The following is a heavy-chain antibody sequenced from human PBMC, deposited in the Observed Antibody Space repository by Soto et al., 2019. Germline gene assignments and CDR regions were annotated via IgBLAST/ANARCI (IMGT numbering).Heavy chain of an antibody. CDR1: GFTFSISA. J-gene: IGHJ4*02. V-gene: IGHV3-23*01. Sequence: EVQLLESGGDLVQPGGSLRLSCRASGFTFSISAMTWVRQAPGKGLEWVSTTGGNGRTTYFADSVKGRFTVSRDNSKNTLDLQMSSLRAEDSAVYCCATVHPNSRSFDYWGQGTLVTVSS. CDR2: TGGNGRTT. CDR3: ATVHPNSRSFDY.